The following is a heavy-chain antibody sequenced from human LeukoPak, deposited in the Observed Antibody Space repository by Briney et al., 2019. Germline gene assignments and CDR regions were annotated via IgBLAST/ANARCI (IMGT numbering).Heavy chain of an antibody. CDR3: AKDGGYYDIDY. Sequence: GGSLRLSCAASGFTFSSYGMTWIRQARGEGLEWVSSISGSGDSTYYADSVKGRFTISRDNSKNTLYLQMNSLSAEDTAVYYCAKDGGYYDIDYWGQGTLVTVSS. CDR2: ISGSGDST. CDR1: GFTFSSYG. J-gene: IGHJ4*02. D-gene: IGHD3-22*01. V-gene: IGHV3-23*01.